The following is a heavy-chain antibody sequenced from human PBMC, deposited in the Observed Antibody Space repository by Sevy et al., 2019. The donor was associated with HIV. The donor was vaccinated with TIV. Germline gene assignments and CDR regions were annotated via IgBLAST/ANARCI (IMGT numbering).Heavy chain of an antibody. CDR2: IYPNGGDT. D-gene: IGHD3-3*01. Sequence: ASVKVSCKTSGYTFAAYYIHWVRQAPGQGLEWLGWIYPNGGDTTYAQKFQGRVTVTMSTSINTVYMELTRLRSDDTAVYDCARGKREEWLLYLDNWGPGTLVTVSS. CDR1: GYTFAAYY. V-gene: IGHV1-2*02. CDR3: ARGKREEWLLYLDN. J-gene: IGHJ4*02.